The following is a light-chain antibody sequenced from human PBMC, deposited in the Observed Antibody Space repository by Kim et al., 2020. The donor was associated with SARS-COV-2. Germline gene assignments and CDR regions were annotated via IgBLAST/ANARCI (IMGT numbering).Light chain of an antibody. V-gene: IGLV3-1*01. Sequence: VAPGQTASITCSGDKLGDKYASWYQQKPGQFPVVVMFRNKRRPSGIPERFAGSNSGNTATLTISGTQAMDEADYYCQAWDSSIYVFGTGTKFTVL. CDR2: RNK. J-gene: IGLJ1*01. CDR3: QAWDSSIYV. CDR1: KLGDKY.